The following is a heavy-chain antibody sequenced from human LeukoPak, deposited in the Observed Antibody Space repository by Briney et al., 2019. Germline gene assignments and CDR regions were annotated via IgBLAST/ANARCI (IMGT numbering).Heavy chain of an antibody. CDR1: GFTFDDYV. Sequence: PGGPLRLSCAASGFTFDDYVMHWVRQAPGKGLEWVSLISWDGGSTYYADSVKGRFTISRDNAKNSLYLQMNSLRAEDVALYYCAKAGRYSCLDPWGQGTLVTVSS. CDR3: AKAGRYSCLDP. CDR2: ISWDGGST. V-gene: IGHV3-43D*03. J-gene: IGHJ5*02. D-gene: IGHD2-15*01.